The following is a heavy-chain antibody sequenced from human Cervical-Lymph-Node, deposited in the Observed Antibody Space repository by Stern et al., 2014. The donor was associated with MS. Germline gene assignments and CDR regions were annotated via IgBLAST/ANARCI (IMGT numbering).Heavy chain of an antibody. J-gene: IGHJ4*02. Sequence: VTLKESGPALVKPTQTLTLTCTFSGFSPSTTGMCLSWIRQPPGKALEWLALLDWDGDKYYSTALKTRLTISKDTSKNQVVLTMTNMAPLDTATYFCVRAREGYYFDYWGQGIPVTVSS. CDR1: GFSPSTTGMC. CDR2: LDWDGDK. D-gene: IGHD2-21*01. V-gene: IGHV2-70*01. CDR3: VRAREGYYFDY.